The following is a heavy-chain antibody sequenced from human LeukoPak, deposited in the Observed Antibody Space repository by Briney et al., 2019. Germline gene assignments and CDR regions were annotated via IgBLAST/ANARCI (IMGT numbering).Heavy chain of an antibody. Sequence: GGSLRLSCAASGFTFSNAWMNWVRRAPGKGLEWVGRIKSKTDGGTTDYAAPVKGRFTISRDDSKNTLYLQMNSLKTEDTAVYYCTTDRTTYYDSSWYDYWGQGTLVTVSS. CDR2: IKSKTDGGTT. J-gene: IGHJ4*02. V-gene: IGHV3-15*07. CDR1: GFTFSNAW. D-gene: IGHD3-22*01. CDR3: TTDRTTYYDSSWYDY.